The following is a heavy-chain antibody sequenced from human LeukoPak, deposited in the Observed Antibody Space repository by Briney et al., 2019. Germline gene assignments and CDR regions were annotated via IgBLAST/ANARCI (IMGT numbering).Heavy chain of an antibody. D-gene: IGHD3-3*01. CDR2: IYSGGST. CDR1: GFTVSSNY. Sequence: GGSLTLFCAASGFTVSSNYMSCVRQAPGRGLVWVSVIYSGGSTYYADSVKGRFTISRDNSKNTLYLQMNSLRAEDTAVYYCARVEWLFAFDIWGQGTMVTVSS. V-gene: IGHV3-53*01. J-gene: IGHJ3*02. CDR3: ARVEWLFAFDI.